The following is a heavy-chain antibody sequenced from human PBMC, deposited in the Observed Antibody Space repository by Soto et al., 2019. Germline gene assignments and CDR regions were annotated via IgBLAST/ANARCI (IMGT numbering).Heavy chain of an antibody. D-gene: IGHD3-9*01. CDR2: IWYDGSNK. J-gene: IGHJ4*02. CDR3: AREGEILTGYFDY. Sequence: GGSLRLSCAASGFTFSSYGMHWVRQAPGKGLEWVAVIWYDGSNKYYADSVKGRFTISRDNSKNTLYLQMNSLRAEDTAVYYWAREGEILTGYFDYWGQGTLVTVSS. CDR1: GFTFSSYG. V-gene: IGHV3-33*01.